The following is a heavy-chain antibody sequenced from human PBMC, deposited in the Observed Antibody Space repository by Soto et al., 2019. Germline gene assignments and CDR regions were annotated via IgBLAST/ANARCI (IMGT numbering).Heavy chain of an antibody. V-gene: IGHV1-8*01. CDR3: AREKTAYGRAV. D-gene: IGHD2-21*02. Sequence: QVKLVQSGAEVKKPGASVKVSCKASGYTFTSYDINWVRQATGQGLEWRGWMNTNSGNTDYAPKFQGRVTMTRNTSISTAYMELSSLRSEDTAVYYCAREKTAYGRAVWGQGTTVTVSS. J-gene: IGHJ6*02. CDR2: MNTNSGNT. CDR1: GYTFTSYD.